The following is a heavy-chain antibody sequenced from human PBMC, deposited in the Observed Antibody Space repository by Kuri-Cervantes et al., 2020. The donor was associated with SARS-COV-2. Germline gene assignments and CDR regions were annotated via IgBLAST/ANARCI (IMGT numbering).Heavy chain of an antibody. CDR3: ATSGPEAISREDGAFDI. CDR2: ITPFNGDT. V-gene: IGHV1-45*02. J-gene: IGHJ3*02. D-gene: IGHD5-24*01. CDR1: GYTLMYRF. Sequence: SVKVSCKASGYTLMYRFVHWVRQAPGQAPEWMGWITPFNGDTKYAQKFQDRVTITRDRSKDTAYIELSSLKSEDTAVFYCATSGPEAISREDGAFDIWGQGTMVTVSS.